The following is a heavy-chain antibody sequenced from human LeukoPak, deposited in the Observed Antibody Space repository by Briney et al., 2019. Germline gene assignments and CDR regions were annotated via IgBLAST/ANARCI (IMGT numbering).Heavy chain of an antibody. CDR3: AKDRMVVIGCLFDS. D-gene: IGHD2-21*01. V-gene: IGHV3-23*01. CDR2: ISGSGGST. Sequence: QPGGSLRLSCAASGFTLSNHWMIWVRQAPGKGLEWVSGISGSGGSTYYADSVKGRFTISRDNSKNTLYLQMNSLRVDDTGVYYCAKDRMVVIGCLFDSWGQGTLVTVSS. CDR1: GFTLSNHW. J-gene: IGHJ4*02.